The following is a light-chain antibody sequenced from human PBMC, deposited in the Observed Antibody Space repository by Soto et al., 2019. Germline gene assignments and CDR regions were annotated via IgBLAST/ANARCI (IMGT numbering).Light chain of an antibody. V-gene: IGKV3-20*01. Sequence: EIVLTQSPGTLSLSPGERATLSCRASESVPLNYLAWYQQKPGQAPRLLIYAASSGATGIPDRFSGSGSGTDFTLTINRLEPEDFVVYYCQYYGNSRITFGQGTRLEI. CDR1: ESVPLNY. J-gene: IGKJ5*01. CDR3: QYYGNSRIT. CDR2: AAS.